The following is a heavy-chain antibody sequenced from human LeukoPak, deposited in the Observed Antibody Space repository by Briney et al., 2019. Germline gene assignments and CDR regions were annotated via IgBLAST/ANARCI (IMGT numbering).Heavy chain of an antibody. D-gene: IGHD3-3*01. CDR1: GFTFSSYG. J-gene: IGHJ6*02. V-gene: IGHV3-30*18. CDR3: AKWSGVNPGYYGMDV. CDR2: ISYDGSNQ. Sequence: GRSLRLSCAASGFTFSSYGMHWVRQAPGKGLEWVAVISYDGSNQYYADSVKGRFTISRDNSKNTLYLQMNSLRAEDTAAYYCAKWSGVNPGYYGMDVWGQGTTVTVSS.